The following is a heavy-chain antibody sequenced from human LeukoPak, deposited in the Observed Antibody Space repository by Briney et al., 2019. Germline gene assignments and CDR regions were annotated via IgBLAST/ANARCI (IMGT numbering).Heavy chain of an antibody. J-gene: IGHJ1*01. CDR2: IFTGGST. Sequence: GGSLRLSCAASGFTVSNNYMNWVRQAPGKGLEWVSVIFTGGSTHYADSVKGRFTISRDNSKNTLSLQMNSLRAEDTAVYYCVKGQRYYDSSGYYSIEYFQHWGQGTLVTVSS. CDR3: VKGQRYYDSSGYYSIEYFQH. D-gene: IGHD3-22*01. V-gene: IGHV3-66*01. CDR1: GFTVSNNY.